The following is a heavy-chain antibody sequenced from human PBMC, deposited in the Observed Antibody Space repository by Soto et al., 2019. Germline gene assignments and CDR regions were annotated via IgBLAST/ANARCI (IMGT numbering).Heavy chain of an antibody. V-gene: IGHV1-18*01. Sequence: QVQLVQSGAEVKKPGASVKVSCKASGYTFSNYGISWVRQAPGHGLEWMGWISGYNGNTNYAQKLQGRVTMTTDTSTSTASLDLRSLRSDDTAVYYCARDSSGRSKGFDYWGQGTLVTVSS. D-gene: IGHD6-19*01. CDR2: ISGYNGNT. CDR3: ARDSSGRSKGFDY. CDR1: GYTFSNYG. J-gene: IGHJ4*02.